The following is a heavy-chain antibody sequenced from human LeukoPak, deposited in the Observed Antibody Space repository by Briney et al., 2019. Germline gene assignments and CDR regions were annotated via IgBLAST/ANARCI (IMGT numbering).Heavy chain of an antibody. J-gene: IGHJ1*01. CDR3: ARDPAYSSGWPEQHAIDYFQH. CDR1: GYTFTGYY. CDR2: INPNSGGT. D-gene: IGHD6-19*01. Sequence: ASVKVSCKASGYTFTGYYIHWVRQAPGQGLEWMGWINPNSGGTNYAQTFQGRVTMTRDTSISTAYMELSRLRSDDTAVYYCARDPAYSSGWPEQHAIDYFQHWGQGTLVTVSS. V-gene: IGHV1-2*02.